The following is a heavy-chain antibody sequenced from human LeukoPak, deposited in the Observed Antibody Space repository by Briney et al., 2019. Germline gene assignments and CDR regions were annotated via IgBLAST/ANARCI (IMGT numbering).Heavy chain of an antibody. Sequence: GGSLRLSCAASGFTFSSYAMSWVRQAPGKGLEWVSAISGSGGSTYYADSVKGRFTISRDNSKNTLYLQMNSLRAEDTAVYYRAKDREIVVATDAFDIWGQGTMVTVSS. CDR1: GFTFSSYA. CDR3: AKDREIVVATDAFDI. D-gene: IGHD3-22*01. J-gene: IGHJ3*02. V-gene: IGHV3-23*01. CDR2: ISGSGGST.